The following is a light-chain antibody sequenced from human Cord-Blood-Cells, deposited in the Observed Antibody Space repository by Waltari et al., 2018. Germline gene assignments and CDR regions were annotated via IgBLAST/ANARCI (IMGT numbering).Light chain of an antibody. CDR1: SSDVGSYNL. Sequence: QSALTQPSSVSGSPGKSITISRTGTSSDVGSYNLVPWSQQHPGKAPKLMISEGSTRPSGVSNRFSGSNSGNTASLTISGLQAEDEADYYCCSYAGSSTYVFGTGTKVTVL. CDR3: CSYAGSSTYV. V-gene: IGLV2-23*01. CDR2: EGS. J-gene: IGLJ1*01.